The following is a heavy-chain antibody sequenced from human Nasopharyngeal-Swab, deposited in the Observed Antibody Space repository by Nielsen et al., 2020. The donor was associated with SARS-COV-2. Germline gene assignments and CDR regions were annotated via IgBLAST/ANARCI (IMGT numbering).Heavy chain of an antibody. D-gene: IGHD6-19*01. CDR1: GDSISSYY. CDR3: ARERRYSSGWSYYYYGMDV. Sequence: SETLSLTCTVSGDSISSYYWSWIRQPPGKGLEWIGYIYYSGSTNYNPPLKSRVTISVDTSKNQFSLKLGSVTAADTAVYYCARERRYSSGWSYYYYGMDVWGQGTTVTVSS. V-gene: IGHV4-59*13. CDR2: IYYSGST. J-gene: IGHJ6*02.